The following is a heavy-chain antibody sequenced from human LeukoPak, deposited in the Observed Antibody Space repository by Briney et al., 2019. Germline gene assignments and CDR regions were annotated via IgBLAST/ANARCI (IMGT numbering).Heavy chain of an antibody. Sequence: PGGSLRLSCTASGFTFVDYAMSWIRQAPGKGLEWVGFIRSKAYGETADYAASVKGRFTISRDDSKAIAYLLMNSLKTEDTAVYHCTRDRGAYNLYDYWGQGTLVTVSS. J-gene: IGHJ4*02. D-gene: IGHD1-1*01. CDR1: GFTFVDYA. CDR3: TRDRGAYNLYDY. V-gene: IGHV3-49*03. CDR2: IRSKAYGETA.